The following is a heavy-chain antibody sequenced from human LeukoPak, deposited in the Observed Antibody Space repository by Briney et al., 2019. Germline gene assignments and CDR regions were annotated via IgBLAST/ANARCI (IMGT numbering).Heavy chain of an antibody. D-gene: IGHD2-15*01. CDR1: GYTFTGYY. Sequence: ASVKVSCKASGYTFTGYYMHWVRQAPGQGLEWMGWINPNSGGTNYAQKFQGRVTMTRDTSISTAYMELSRLRSDDTAVYYCARGGGLGCSGGSCYGHYYYGMDGWGQGTTVTVS. CDR3: ARGGGLGCSGGSCYGHYYYGMDG. V-gene: IGHV1-2*02. J-gene: IGHJ6*02. CDR2: INPNSGGT.